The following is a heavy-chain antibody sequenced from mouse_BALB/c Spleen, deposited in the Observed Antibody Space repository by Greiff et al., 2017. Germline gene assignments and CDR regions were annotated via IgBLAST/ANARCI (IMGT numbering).Heavy chain of an antibody. CDR3: ARPWGTTASWFAY. CDR1: GYTFTSYT. D-gene: IGHD1-2*01. J-gene: IGHJ3*01. Sequence: VKLMESGAELARPGASVKMSCKASGYTFTSYTMHWVKQRPGQGLEWIGYINPSSGYTNYNQKFKDKATLTADKSSSTAYMQLSSLTSEDSAVYYCARPWGTTASWFAYWGQGTLVTVSA. CDR2: INPSSGYT. V-gene: IGHV1-4*01.